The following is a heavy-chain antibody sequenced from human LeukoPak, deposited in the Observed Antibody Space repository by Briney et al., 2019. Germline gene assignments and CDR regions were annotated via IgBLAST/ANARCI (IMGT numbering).Heavy chain of an antibody. V-gene: IGHV6-1*01. CDR1: GDSVSSNSAA. D-gene: IGHD3-22*01. CDR3: VRDTAPDYHDSSGYQVGFDY. CDR2: TYYRSKWYN. J-gene: IGHJ4*02. Sequence: SQTLSLTCAISGDSVSSNSAAWNWIRQSPSRGLEWLGRTYYRSKWYNDYAVSVKSRISINPDTSKNQFSLQLNSVTPEDTAVYYCVRDTAPDYHDSSGYQVGFDYWGQGTLVTVSS.